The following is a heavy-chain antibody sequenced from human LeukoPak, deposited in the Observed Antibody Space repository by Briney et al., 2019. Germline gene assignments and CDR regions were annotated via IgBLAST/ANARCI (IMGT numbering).Heavy chain of an antibody. J-gene: IGHJ4*02. CDR2: ISDIGSI. CDR1: GGSISSYY. V-gene: IGHV4-59*08. CDR3: AGHHPRNTVDF. Sequence: SETLSLTCTVSGGSISSYYWSWIRQPPGKGLEWIAYISDIGSINYNPSLKSRVTISLETSKNQFSLKLSSMTAADTAVYYCAGHHPRNTVDFWGQGTLVTVSS. D-gene: IGHD2/OR15-2a*01.